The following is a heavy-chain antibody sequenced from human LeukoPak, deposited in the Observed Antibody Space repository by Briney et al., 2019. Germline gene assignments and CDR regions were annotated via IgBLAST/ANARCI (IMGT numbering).Heavy chain of an antibody. Sequence: QPGGSLRPSCAASGFTFTTFAMSWVRQAPGKGLECVSAISAGGGNTYYADSVKGRFTISRDNSKNTLYLQVNSLRAEDTAVYYCAKAISDWALGAFDIWGQGTVVTVSS. D-gene: IGHD6-19*01. J-gene: IGHJ3*02. CDR3: AKAISDWALGAFDI. CDR2: ISAGGGNT. CDR1: GFTFTTFA. V-gene: IGHV3-23*01.